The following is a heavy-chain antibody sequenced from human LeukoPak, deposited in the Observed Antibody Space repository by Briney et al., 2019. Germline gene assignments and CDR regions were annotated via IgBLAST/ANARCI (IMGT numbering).Heavy chain of an antibody. CDR3: ARGVLVAGGFDY. D-gene: IGHD2-8*01. CDR1: GGSVGFHF. CDR2: FSYSGSP. J-gene: IGHJ4*02. Sequence: SETLSLTCTISGGSVGFHFWSWIRQPPGKGLEWIGYFSYSGSPNYNPSLKSRVTISVDTSKNQFSLKLSSVTAADTAVYYCARGVLVAGGFDYWGQGTLVTVSS. V-gene: IGHV4-59*02.